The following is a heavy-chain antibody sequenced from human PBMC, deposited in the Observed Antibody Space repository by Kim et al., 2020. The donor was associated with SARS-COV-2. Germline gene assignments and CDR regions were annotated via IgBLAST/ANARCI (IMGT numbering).Heavy chain of an antibody. CDR2: INACNGNT. CDR3: ARGNYDYVWGSYRYTPLIES. V-gene: IGHV1-3*01. D-gene: IGHD3-16*02. Sequence: ASVKVSCKASGYTFTSYAMHWVRQAPGQRLEWMGWINACNGNTKYSQKFQGRVTITRDTSASTAYMELSSLRSEDTAVYYCARGNYDYVWGSYRYTPLIESWGQGTLVTLSS. J-gene: IGHJ4*02. CDR1: GYTFTSYA.